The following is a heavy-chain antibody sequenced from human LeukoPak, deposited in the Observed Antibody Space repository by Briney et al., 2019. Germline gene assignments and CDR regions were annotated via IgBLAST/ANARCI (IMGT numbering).Heavy chain of an antibody. J-gene: IGHJ5*02. CDR2: IWYDGSNK. Sequence: PGRSLRLSCAASGSTFSSYGMHWVRQAPGKGLEWVAVIWYDGSNKYYADSVKGRFTISRDNSKNTLYLQMNSLRAEDTAVYYCAREGAPAAIYVHWFDPWGQGTLVTVSS. D-gene: IGHD2-2*01. CDR3: AREGAPAAIYVHWFDP. V-gene: IGHV3-33*01. CDR1: GSTFSSYG.